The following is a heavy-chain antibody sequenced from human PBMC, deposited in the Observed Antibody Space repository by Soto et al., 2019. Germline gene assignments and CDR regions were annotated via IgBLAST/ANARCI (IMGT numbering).Heavy chain of an antibody. CDR1: GVPFRGYS. V-gene: IGHV3-30-3*01. J-gene: IGHJ5*02. CDR3: ARIGFGYSYGNGFDP. D-gene: IGHD5-18*01. Sequence: QVQLVESGGGVVQPGTSLRLSCAASGVPFRGYSMHWIRQAPGKGLEWVAVIGHAGVNIYYADSVRGRFSVSRDNSKNILYLQMNSLRDEDMGIYYCARIGFGYSYGNGFDPWGQGTLVTVSS. CDR2: IGHAGVNI.